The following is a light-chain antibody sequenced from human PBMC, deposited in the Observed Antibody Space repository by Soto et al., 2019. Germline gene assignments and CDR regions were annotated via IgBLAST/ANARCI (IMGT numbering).Light chain of an antibody. J-gene: IGKJ2*01. CDR3: HQYNSWPPGT. V-gene: IGKV3-15*01. CDR1: QSISRS. Sequence: EIVLTQSPAILSVSPGERATLSCRASQSISRSLAWYQQKPGQAPRLLISDASTRATGIPARFSGSGSGTEFTPTISSLQSEDFALYYCHQYNSWPPGTFGQGTKVEIK. CDR2: DAS.